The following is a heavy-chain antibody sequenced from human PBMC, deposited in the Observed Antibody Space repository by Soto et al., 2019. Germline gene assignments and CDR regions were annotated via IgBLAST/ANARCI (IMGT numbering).Heavy chain of an antibody. J-gene: IGHJ3*02. CDR1: GGSINSSDYS. CDR2: VYQSGST. V-gene: IGHV4-30-2*01. CDR3: AREVLYYDSSGYSWDDAFDI. Sequence: LSLTCAVSGGSINSSDYSWSWIRQPPGKGLEWIGFVYQSGSTYYSPSLKSRVTISLDRSKNQFSLKLSSVTAADTAVYYCAREVLYYDSSGYSWDDAFDIWGQGTLVTVSS. D-gene: IGHD3-22*01.